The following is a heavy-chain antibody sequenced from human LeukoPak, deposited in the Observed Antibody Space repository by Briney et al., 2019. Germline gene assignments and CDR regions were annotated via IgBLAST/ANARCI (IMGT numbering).Heavy chain of an antibody. CDR3: AKDGGSGSYTQIDN. D-gene: IGHD1-26*01. CDR2: ISYDGSDK. Sequence: PPGRSLRLSCASSGFTFSSHGMHWVRQAPGKGLEWVAFISYDGSDKYYADSVKGRFTISRDNSKNTLYLQMSSLRTEDTGVYYCAKDGGSGSYTQIDNWGQGTLVTVSS. J-gene: IGHJ4*02. V-gene: IGHV3-30*18. CDR1: GFTFSSHG.